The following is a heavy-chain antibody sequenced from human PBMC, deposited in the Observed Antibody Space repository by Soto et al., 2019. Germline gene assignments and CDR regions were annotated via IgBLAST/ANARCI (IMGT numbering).Heavy chain of an antibody. J-gene: IGHJ6*02. Sequence: QVQLVQSGAEVKKPGSSVKVSCTASGGTFSSYAISWVRQAPGQGLEWMGGIIPIFGTANYAQKFQGRVTITADESTSTAYMELSSLRSEDTAVYYCARDDELSGAVHYYYYGMDVWGPGTTVTVSS. CDR1: GGTFSSYA. CDR2: IIPIFGTA. V-gene: IGHV1-69*01. CDR3: ARDDELSGAVHYYYYGMDV. D-gene: IGHD3-16*02.